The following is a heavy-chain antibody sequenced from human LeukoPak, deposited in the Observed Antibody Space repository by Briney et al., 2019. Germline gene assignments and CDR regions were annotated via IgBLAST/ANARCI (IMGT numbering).Heavy chain of an antibody. CDR2: ISSSSSYI. J-gene: IGHJ4*02. D-gene: IGHD3-10*01. CDR3: ARGLWFGELFHFDY. CDR1: GFTFSSYS. V-gene: IGHV3-21*01. Sequence: GGSLSLSCAASGFTFSSYSMNWVRQAPGKGLEWVSSISSSSSYIYYADSVKGRFTISRDNAKNSLYLQMNSLRAEDTAVYYCARGLWFGELFHFDYWGQGTLVTVSS.